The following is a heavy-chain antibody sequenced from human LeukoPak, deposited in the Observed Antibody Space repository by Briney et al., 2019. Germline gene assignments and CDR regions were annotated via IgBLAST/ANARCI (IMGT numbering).Heavy chain of an antibody. D-gene: IGHD6-25*01. Sequence: ASVNVSCKASGYTFTSYAMNWVRQAPGQGLEWMGWINTNTGNPTYAQGFTGRFVFSLDTSVSTAYLQISSLKAEDTAVYYCARAAFRSQIPFFDYWGQGTLVTVSS. CDR2: INTNTGNP. V-gene: IGHV7-4-1*02. CDR1: GYTFTSYA. CDR3: ARAAFRSQIPFFDY. J-gene: IGHJ4*02.